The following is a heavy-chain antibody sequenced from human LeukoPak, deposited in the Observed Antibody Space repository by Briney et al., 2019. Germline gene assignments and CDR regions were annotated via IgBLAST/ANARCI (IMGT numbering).Heavy chain of an antibody. CDR1: GFSLSTSGMC. CDR3: ARTNTGIFSTVRDTDSYFDY. D-gene: IGHD5-18*01. V-gene: IGHV2-70*11. CDR2: IDWDDDK. Sequence: SGPALAQLTHTLTLTCTFSGFSLSTSGMCVSWIRQPPGKALEWLARIDWDDDKYYSTSLKTRLTISKDTSKNQVVLTMTNMDPVDTATYYCARTNTGIFSTVRDTDSYFDYWGQGTLVTVSS. J-gene: IGHJ4*02.